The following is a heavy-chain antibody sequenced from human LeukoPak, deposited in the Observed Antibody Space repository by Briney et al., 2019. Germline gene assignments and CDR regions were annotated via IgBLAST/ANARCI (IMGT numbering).Heavy chain of an antibody. CDR3: ARGQYYYDYVWGSYRFDY. CDR2: MNPNSGNT. J-gene: IGHJ4*02. Sequence: ASVKVSCKASGYTFTSYDINWVRQATGQGLEWMGWMNPNSGNTGYAQKFQGRVTMTRNTSISTAYMELSSLRSEDTVVYYCARGQYYYDYVWGSYRFDYWGQGTLVTVSS. V-gene: IGHV1-8*01. CDR1: GYTFTSYD. D-gene: IGHD3-16*02.